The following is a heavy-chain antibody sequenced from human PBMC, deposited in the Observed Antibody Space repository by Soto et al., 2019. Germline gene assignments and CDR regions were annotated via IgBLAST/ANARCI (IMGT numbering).Heavy chain of an antibody. CDR1: GDSVSSNSAA. CDR3: ARDRRDYYDSSGYYAYYYYYGMDV. CDR2: TYYRSKWYN. Sequence: PSQTLSLTCAISGDSVSSNSAAWNWIRQSPSRGLEWLGRTYYRSKWYNDYAVSVKSRITINPDTSKNQFSLQLNSVTPEDTAVYYCARDRRDYYDSSGYYAYYYYYGMDVWGQGTTVTVSS. D-gene: IGHD3-22*01. V-gene: IGHV6-1*01. J-gene: IGHJ6*02.